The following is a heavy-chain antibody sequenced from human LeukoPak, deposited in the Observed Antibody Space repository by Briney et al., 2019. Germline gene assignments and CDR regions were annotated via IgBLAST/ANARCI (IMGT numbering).Heavy chain of an antibody. CDR3: ARDYYGSGSYDY. D-gene: IGHD3-10*01. V-gene: IGHV4-34*01. Sequence: SETLSLTCAVYGGSFSGYYWSWIRQPPGKGLEWIGEINHSGSTNYNPSLKSRVTISVDTSKNQFSLKLSSVTAADTAVYYCARDYYGSGSYDYWGQGTLVTVSS. J-gene: IGHJ4*02. CDR2: INHSGST. CDR1: GGSFSGYY.